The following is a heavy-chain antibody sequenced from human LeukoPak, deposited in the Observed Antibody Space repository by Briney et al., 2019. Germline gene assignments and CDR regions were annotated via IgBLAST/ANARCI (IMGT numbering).Heavy chain of an antibody. CDR1: GYTFTGYY. V-gene: IGHV1-69*13. Sequence: ASVKVSCKASGYTFTGYYMHWVRQAPGQGLEWMGGIIPIFGTANYAQKFQGRVTITADESTSTAYMELSSLRSEDTAVYYCARGGVAEYYYYGMDVWGKGTTVTVSS. CDR2: IIPIFGTA. D-gene: IGHD1-14*01. CDR3: ARGGVAEYYYYGMDV. J-gene: IGHJ6*04.